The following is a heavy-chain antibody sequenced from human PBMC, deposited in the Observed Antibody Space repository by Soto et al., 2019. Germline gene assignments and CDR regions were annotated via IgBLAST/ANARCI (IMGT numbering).Heavy chain of an antibody. CDR3: ARLLGYCSSTSCYSLGWFDP. CDR2: IYHSGST. CDR1: SGSISSSNW. D-gene: IGHD2-2*01. V-gene: IGHV4-4*02. Sequence: SETLSLTCAVSSGSISSSNWWSWVRQPPGKGLEWIGEIYHSGSTNYNPSLKSRVTISVDKSRNQFSLKLSSVTAADTAVYYCARLLGYCSSTSCYSLGWFDPWGQGTLVTVSS. J-gene: IGHJ5*02.